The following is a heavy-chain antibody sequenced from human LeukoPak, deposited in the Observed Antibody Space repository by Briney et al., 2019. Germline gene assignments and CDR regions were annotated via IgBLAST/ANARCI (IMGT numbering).Heavy chain of an antibody. CDR1: GYTFTVHY. CDR3: ARLDRNYYYLDV. J-gene: IGHJ6*03. Sequence: ASVKVSCKTSGYTFTVHYMNWVRQAPGQGLEWMGRINPTTGVANYAQRFQGRITMTRDTSINTAYLELSSLRSDDTAVYYCARLDRNYYYLDVWGQGTTVTVSS. D-gene: IGHD1-1*01. CDR2: INPTTGVA. V-gene: IGHV1-2*06.